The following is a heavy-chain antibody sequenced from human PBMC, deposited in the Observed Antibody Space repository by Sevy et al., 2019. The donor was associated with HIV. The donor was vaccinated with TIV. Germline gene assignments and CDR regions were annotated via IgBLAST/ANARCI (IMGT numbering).Heavy chain of an antibody. J-gene: IGHJ4*02. CDR1: GFIFSSYG. Sequence: GGSLRLSCSASGFIFSSYGMHWVRQTPGKGLEWGAIISSDGSDDFYAESVRGRFTISRDNSRNTLYLQMDSLRLEDTAIYYCAKDKEDDYGDYYFDHWGQGALVTVSS. CDR2: ISSDGSDD. CDR3: AKDKEDDYGDYYFDH. D-gene: IGHD4-17*01. V-gene: IGHV3-30*18.